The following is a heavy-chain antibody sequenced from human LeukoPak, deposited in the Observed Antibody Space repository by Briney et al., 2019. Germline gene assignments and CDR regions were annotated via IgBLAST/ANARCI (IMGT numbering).Heavy chain of an antibody. CDR3: ARQLFRSSGWYVMVGYFDY. Sequence: SETLSLTCSVSGYSISSAYYWGWIRQPPGKGLEWIGSIYYSGSTYYNPSLKSRVTISVDTSKNQFSLKLSSVTAADTAVYYCARQLFRSSGWYVMVGYFDYWGQGTLVTVSS. J-gene: IGHJ4*02. CDR2: IYYSGST. CDR1: GYSISSAYY. D-gene: IGHD6-19*01. V-gene: IGHV4-38-2*02.